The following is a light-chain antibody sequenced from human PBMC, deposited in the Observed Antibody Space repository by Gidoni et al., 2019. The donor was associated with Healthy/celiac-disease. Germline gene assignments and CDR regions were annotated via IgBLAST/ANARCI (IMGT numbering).Light chain of an antibody. V-gene: IGKV1-8*01. Sequence: AIRMTQSPSSFSASTGDRVTITCRASQGISSYLAWYQQKPGQAPKLLIYAASTLQSGVPSMFSGSGAGTDFTLTISCLQSEDFATYYCQHYYSYPRTFXXXTKVEIK. CDR1: QGISSY. J-gene: IGKJ1*01. CDR3: QHYYSYPRT. CDR2: AAS.